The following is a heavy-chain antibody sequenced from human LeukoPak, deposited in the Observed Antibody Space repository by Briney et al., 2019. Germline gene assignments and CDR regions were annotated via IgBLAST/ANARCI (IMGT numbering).Heavy chain of an antibody. V-gene: IGHV6-1*01. D-gene: IGHD3-3*01. CDR1: GDSVSSNSAA. J-gene: IGHJ4*02. CDR3: ARDFYLGFSIFGVVPATYYFDY. Sequence: SQTLSLTCAISGDSVSSNSAAWNWIRQSPSRGLEWLGRTYYRSKWYNDYAVSVKSRITINPDTSKNQFSLQLNSVTPEDTAVYYCARDFYLGFSIFGVVPATYYFDYWGQGTLVTVSS. CDR2: TYYRSKWYN.